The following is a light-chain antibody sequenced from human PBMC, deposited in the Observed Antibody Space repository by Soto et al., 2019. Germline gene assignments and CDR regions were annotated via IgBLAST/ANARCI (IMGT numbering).Light chain of an antibody. CDR1: QSVSNNY. Sequence: EIVLTQSPVTLSFSPWEIATLSCRASQSVSNNYLAWYQQKPGQAHRLLIYGASNRATGIPDRFSGSGSGTDFTLTISRPEPEDFAVYYCQQYGSSGTFGQGTKVDIK. CDR3: QQYGSSGT. J-gene: IGKJ1*01. V-gene: IGKV3-20*01. CDR2: GAS.